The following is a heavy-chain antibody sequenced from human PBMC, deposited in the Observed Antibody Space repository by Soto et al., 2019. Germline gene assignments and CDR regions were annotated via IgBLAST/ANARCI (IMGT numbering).Heavy chain of an antibody. CDR2: ISSSSSYI. Sequence: EVQLVESGGGLVKPGGSLRLSCAASGFTFSSYSMNWVRQAPGKGLEWVSSISSSSSYIYYADSVKGRFTISRDNAKNLLYLQMNSLRAEDTAVYYWAREDRQLLFRQYTGDNWFDPWGQGTLVTVSS. CDR1: GFTFSSYS. CDR3: AREDRQLLFRQYTGDNWFDP. V-gene: IGHV3-21*01. J-gene: IGHJ5*02. D-gene: IGHD2-2*01.